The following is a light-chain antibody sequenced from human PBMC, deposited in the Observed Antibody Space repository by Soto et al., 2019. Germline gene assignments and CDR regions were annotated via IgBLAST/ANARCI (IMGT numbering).Light chain of an antibody. Sequence: QSALTQPASVSGSPGQSIIISGTGTSSDVGDYNYVSWYQQHPGKAPKLMIFDVSNRPSGVSNRFSGSKSGNTASLTISGLQAEDEADYYCSSYTSSSTRVFGTGTKLTVL. V-gene: IGLV2-14*01. J-gene: IGLJ1*01. CDR1: SSDVGDYNY. CDR3: SSYTSSSTRV. CDR2: DVS.